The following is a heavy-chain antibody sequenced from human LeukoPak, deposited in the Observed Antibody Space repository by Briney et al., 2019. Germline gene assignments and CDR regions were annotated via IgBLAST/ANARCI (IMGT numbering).Heavy chain of an antibody. D-gene: IGHD3-10*01. V-gene: IGHV3-9*01. CDR3: AREWSGFGELPDY. CDR1: GFTFDDYA. Sequence: SLRLSCAASGFTFDDYAMHWVRQAPGKGLEWVSGISWNSGSIGYADSVKGRFTISRDNAKNTLYLQMSSLRPEDTAVYYCAREWSGFGELPDYWGQGTLVTVSS. J-gene: IGHJ4*02. CDR2: ISWNSGSI.